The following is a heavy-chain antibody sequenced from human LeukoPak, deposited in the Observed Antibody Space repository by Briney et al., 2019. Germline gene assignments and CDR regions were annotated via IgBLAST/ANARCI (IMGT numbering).Heavy chain of an antibody. CDR1: GGSLSSFY. V-gene: IGHV4-59*01. Sequence: KPSETLSLTFTVSGGSLSSFYWSWIRPPPGKGLEWTGHISDSGSTNYNPSLKGRLTISVDTSKNQFSLKLSSVTAADTAVYYCARTRYSSGWFFDYWGQGILVTVSS. CDR2: ISDSGST. D-gene: IGHD6-19*01. CDR3: ARTRYSSGWFFDY. J-gene: IGHJ4*02.